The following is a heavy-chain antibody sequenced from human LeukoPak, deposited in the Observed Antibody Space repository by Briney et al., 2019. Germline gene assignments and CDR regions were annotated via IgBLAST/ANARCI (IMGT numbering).Heavy chain of an antibody. CDR3: ARACPYDSISCDY. V-gene: IGHV3-66*01. D-gene: IGHD3-22*01. CDR1: GFTVSSTY. CDR2: IYSGGST. J-gene: IGHJ4*02. Sequence: PGGSLRLSCAASGFTVSSTYMSWVRQAPGKGLEWVSVIYSGGSTYYADSVKGRFTISRDNSKNTLYLQMNSLRAEDTAVYYCARACPYDSISCDYWGQGTLVTVSS.